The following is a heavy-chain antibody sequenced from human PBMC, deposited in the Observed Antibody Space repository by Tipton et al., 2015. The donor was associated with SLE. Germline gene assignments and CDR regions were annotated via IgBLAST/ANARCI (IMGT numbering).Heavy chain of an antibody. V-gene: IGHV4-59*01. Sequence: TLSLTCTVSGDSMNSYYWSWVRQPTGKGLEWIGHIFHSGTTDYNPSLMSRVTASVDKSRRLFSLNLSSLTAADTAVYFCARDTGILYDGMDVWGQGTTVIVSS. D-gene: IGHD2-8*02. CDR2: IFHSGTT. CDR3: ARDTGILYDGMDV. J-gene: IGHJ6*02. CDR1: GDSMNSYY.